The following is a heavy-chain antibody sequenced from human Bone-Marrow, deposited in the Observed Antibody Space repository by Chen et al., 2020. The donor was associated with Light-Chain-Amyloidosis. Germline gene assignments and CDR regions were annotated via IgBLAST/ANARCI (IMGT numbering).Heavy chain of an antibody. CDR3: ARRRDGYNFDY. CDR1: GYTFPNYW. V-gene: IGHV5-51*01. Sequence: SWGISCKGSGYTFPNYWIGWVRQMPGKGLEWMGVIYPDDSDARYSPSFEGQVTISADKSITTANLQWRSLKASDTAMYYCARRRDGYNFDYWGQGTLVTVSS. D-gene: IGHD5-12*01. CDR2: IYPDDSDA. J-gene: IGHJ4*02.